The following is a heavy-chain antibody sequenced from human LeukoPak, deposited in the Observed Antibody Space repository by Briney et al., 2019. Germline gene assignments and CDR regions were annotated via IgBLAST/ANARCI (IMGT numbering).Heavy chain of an antibody. CDR1: GGTFSSYA. J-gene: IGHJ6*03. D-gene: IGHD3-10*01. V-gene: IGHV1-46*01. CDR2: INPSGGST. CDR3: ARGPRITMVRGGQWYYYMDV. Sequence: GASVKVSCKASGGTFSSYAITWARQAPGQGLEWMGLINPSGGSTNYAQKFQGRVTMTRDTSTSTVYMELSSLRSDDTAVYYCARGPRITMVRGGQWYYYMDVWGKGTTVTISS.